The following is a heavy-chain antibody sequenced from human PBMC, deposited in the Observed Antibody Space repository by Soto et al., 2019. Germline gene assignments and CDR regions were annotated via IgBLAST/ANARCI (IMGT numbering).Heavy chain of an antibody. CDR2: IFYSGTT. J-gene: IGHJ6*02. CDR1: GASISSAQCY. CDR3: ARDLWVEPELYYYGMDV. Sequence: PTETPFPAYTSTGASISSAQCYCIWIRQTPGKGLEWIGHIFYSGTTYYNPSLKSRLTISVDTSKNHFSLRLTSVTAADTAVYYCARDLWVEPELYYYGMDVWGQGTTVT. V-gene: IGHV4-30-4*01. D-gene: IGHD1-1*01.